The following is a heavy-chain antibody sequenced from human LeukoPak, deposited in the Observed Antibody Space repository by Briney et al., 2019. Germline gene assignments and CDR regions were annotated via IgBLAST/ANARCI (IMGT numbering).Heavy chain of an antibody. CDR3: ARDLGLWFGEFDDY. CDR1: GGTFTSYG. V-gene: IGHV1-18*01. J-gene: IGHJ4*02. D-gene: IGHD3-10*01. Sequence: GASVKVSCKASGGTFTSYGISWVRQAPGQGLEWMEWISAYNGNTNYAQKLQGRVTMTTDTSMSTAYMELRSLRSDDTAVYYCARDLGLWFGEFDDYWGQGTLVTVSS. CDR2: ISAYNGNT.